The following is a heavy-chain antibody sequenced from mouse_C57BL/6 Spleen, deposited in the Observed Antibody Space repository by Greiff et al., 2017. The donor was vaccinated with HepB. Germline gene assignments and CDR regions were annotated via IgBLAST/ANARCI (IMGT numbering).Heavy chain of an antibody. CDR1: GFSLTSYG. D-gene: IGHD2-4*01. CDR2: IWSGGST. V-gene: IGHV2-2*01. J-gene: IGHJ3*01. Sequence: VQLQQSGPGLVQPSQSLSITCTVSGFSLTSYGVHWVRQSPGKGLEWLGVIWSGGSTDYNAAFISRLSISKDNSKSQVFFKMNSLQADDTAIYYCATNYDYGGFAYWGQGTLVTVSA. CDR3: ATNYDYGGFAY.